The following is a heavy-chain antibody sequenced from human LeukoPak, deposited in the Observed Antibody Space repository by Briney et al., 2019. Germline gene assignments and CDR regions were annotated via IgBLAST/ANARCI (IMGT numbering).Heavy chain of an antibody. V-gene: IGHV4-34*01. Sequence: SETLSLTCAVYGGSFSGYYWSWIRQPPGKGLEWIGEINHSGSTNYNPSLKSRDTISVDTSKNQFSLKLSSVTAADTAVYYCARGWDYYDSSGYYYWGQGTLVTVSS. D-gene: IGHD3-22*01. CDR1: GGSFSGYY. J-gene: IGHJ4*02. CDR2: INHSGST. CDR3: ARGWDYYDSSGYYY.